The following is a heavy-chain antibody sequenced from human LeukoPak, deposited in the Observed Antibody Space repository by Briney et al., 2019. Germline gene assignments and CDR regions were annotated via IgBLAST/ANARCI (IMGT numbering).Heavy chain of an antibody. CDR2: INPSGGST. D-gene: IGHD2-2*01. J-gene: IGHJ3*02. V-gene: IGHV1-46*01. Sequence: ASVKVSCKASGYTFTSYYMHCVRQAPGQGLEWMGIINPSGGSTSYAQKFQGRVTMTRDTSTSTVYMELSSLRSEDTAVYYRARYCSSTRCSTGSDAFDIWGQGTMVTVSS. CDR3: ARYCSSTRCSTGSDAFDI. CDR1: GYTFTSYY.